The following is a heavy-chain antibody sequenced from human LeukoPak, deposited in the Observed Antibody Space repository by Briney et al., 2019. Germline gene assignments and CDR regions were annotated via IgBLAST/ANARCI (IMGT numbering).Heavy chain of an antibody. J-gene: IGHJ6*02. CDR2: IIPILGIA. D-gene: IGHD2-2*01. Sequence: SVTVSCKASGGTFSSYAISWVRQAPGQGLEWMGGIIPILGIANYAQRFQGRVTITADKSTSTAYMELSSLRSEDTAVYYCARGYQLLNGDYYYYGMDVWGQGTTVTVSS. CDR1: GGTFSSYA. CDR3: ARGYQLLNGDYYYYGMDV. V-gene: IGHV1-69*10.